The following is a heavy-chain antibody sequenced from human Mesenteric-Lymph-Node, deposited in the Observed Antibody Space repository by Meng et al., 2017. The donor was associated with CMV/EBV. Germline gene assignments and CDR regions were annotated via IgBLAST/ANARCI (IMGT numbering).Heavy chain of an antibody. CDR2: ISGDGTST. CDR3: ARGAVGDY. D-gene: IGHD4-23*01. J-gene: IGHJ4*02. CDR1: GFTFSSYW. Sequence: GESLKISCAASGFTFSSYWMHWVRQAPGKGLVWVSRISGDGTSTSYADSVKGRFTISRENAKNTLYLEMNSLRADDTAVYYCARGAVGDYWGQGTLVTVSS. V-gene: IGHV3-74*01.